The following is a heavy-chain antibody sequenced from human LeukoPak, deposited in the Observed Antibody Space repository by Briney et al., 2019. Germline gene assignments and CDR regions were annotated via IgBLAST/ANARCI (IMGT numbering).Heavy chain of an antibody. Sequence: SGGSLRLSCAASGFTFSSYSMNWVRQAPGKGLEWVAYISNGGSNIRYADSVKGRLTISRDNANKSLYLQMNSLRAEDTAVYYCATSGGHGWNYYFDNWGQGTLVTVSS. CDR2: ISNGGSNI. V-gene: IGHV3-48*04. CDR3: ATSGGHGWNYYFDN. D-gene: IGHD5-12*01. CDR1: GFTFSSYS. J-gene: IGHJ4*02.